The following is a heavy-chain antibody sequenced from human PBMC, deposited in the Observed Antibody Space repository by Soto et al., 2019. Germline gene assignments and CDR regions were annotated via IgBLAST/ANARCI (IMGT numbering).Heavy chain of an antibody. CDR2: IYSSIGST. J-gene: IGHJ4*02. Sequence: SETLSLTCTVSGGSVSSGSYYWSWIRQPPGRGLEWIGYIYSSIGSTNYNPALKSRVTMSVDTSKNQFSLKLSSVTAADTAVYYCAKENRHSGGWYFDYWGQGILVTVSS. CDR3: AKENRHSGGWYFDY. D-gene: IGHD6-19*01. CDR1: GGSVSSGSYY. V-gene: IGHV4-61*01.